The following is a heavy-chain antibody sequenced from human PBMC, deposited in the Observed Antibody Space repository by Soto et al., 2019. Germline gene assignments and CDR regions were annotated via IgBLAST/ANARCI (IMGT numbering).Heavy chain of an antibody. CDR3: ARGTTTAAFSAMDV. CDR2: ISYDGSNK. Sequence: QVQLVESGGGVVQPGRSLRLSCAASGFTFSNNAMDWVRQAPGKGLEWVAVISYDGSNKYIAESVKGRFTISRDNSKNTRFLQMNSLRAEDTAVYYCARGTTTAAFSAMDVWGQWTTVTVSS. J-gene: IGHJ6*02. CDR1: GFTFSNNA. V-gene: IGHV3-30-3*01. D-gene: IGHD2-2*01.